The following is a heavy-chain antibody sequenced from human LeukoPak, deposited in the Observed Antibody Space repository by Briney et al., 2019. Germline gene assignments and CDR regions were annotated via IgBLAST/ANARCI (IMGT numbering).Heavy chain of an antibody. Sequence: GGSLRLSCAASGFTFSSYWMHWVRQAPGKGLVWVSCINSDGSSTSYADSVKGRFTISRDNAKNTLYLQMNSLRAEDTAVYYCARDIVVVPAANGMDVWGQGTTVTVSS. D-gene: IGHD2-2*01. CDR3: ARDIVVVPAANGMDV. CDR2: INSDGSST. CDR1: GFTFSSYW. V-gene: IGHV3-74*01. J-gene: IGHJ6*02.